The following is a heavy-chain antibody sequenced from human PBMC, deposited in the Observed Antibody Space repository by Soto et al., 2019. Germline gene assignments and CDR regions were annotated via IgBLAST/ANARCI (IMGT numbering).Heavy chain of an antibody. CDR1: GFTFDDYA. CDR3: AASNGVRGVTSPPYYYYGMDV. CDR2: ISWNSGSI. Sequence: QPGGSLRLSCAASGFTFDDYAMHWVRQAPGKGLEWVSGISWNSGSIGYADSVKGRFTISRDSAKNSLYLQMNSLRAEDTALYYCAASNGVRGVTSPPYYYYGMDVWGQGTTVTVSS. J-gene: IGHJ6*02. D-gene: IGHD3-10*01. V-gene: IGHV3-9*01.